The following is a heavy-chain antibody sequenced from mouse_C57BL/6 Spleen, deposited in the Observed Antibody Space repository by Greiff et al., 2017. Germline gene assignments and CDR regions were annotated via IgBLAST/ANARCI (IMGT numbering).Heavy chain of an antibody. CDR1: GYTFTSYW. CDR2: IHPNSGST. V-gene: IGHV1-64*01. D-gene: IGHD1-1*01. J-gene: IGHJ1*03. CDR3: ARTGYGAWYFDV. Sequence: QVQLQQPGAELVKPGASVKLSCKASGYTFTSYWMHWVKQRPGQGLEWIGMIHPNSGSTNYNEKFKSKATLTVDQTSSTAYMQLSSLTSEDSAVYYCARTGYGAWYFDVWGTGTTVTVSS.